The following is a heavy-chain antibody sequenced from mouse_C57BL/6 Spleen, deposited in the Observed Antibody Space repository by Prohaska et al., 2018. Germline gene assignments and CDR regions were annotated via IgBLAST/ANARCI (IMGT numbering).Heavy chain of an antibody. J-gene: IGHJ1*03. CDR1: GYTFTSYW. CDR3: AGDYYGSSTGYFDV. CDR2: IYPGSGST. D-gene: IGHD1-1*01. Sequence: KASGYTFTSYWITWVKQRPGQGLEWIGDIYPGSGSTNYNEKFKSKATLTVDTSSSTAYMQLSSLTSEDSAVYYCAGDYYGSSTGYFDVWGTGTTVTVSS. V-gene: IGHV1-55*01.